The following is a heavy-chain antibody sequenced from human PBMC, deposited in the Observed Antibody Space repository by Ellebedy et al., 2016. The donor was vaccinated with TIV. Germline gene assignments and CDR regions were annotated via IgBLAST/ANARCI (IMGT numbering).Heavy chain of an antibody. CDR2: INPNSGGT. J-gene: IGHJ3*02. V-gene: IGHV1-2*04. D-gene: IGHD1-26*01. CDR1: GYTFTGYY. Sequence: AASVKVSCKASGYTFTGYYMHWVRQAPGQGLEWMGWINPNSGGTSYAQKFQGWVTMTRDTSISTAYMELSRLRSADTAVYYCARGHSGSYRNAFDIWGQGTMVTVSS. CDR3: ARGHSGSYRNAFDI.